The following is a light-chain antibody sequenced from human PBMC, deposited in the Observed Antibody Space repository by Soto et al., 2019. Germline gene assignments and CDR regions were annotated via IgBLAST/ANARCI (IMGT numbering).Light chain of an antibody. CDR2: YAY. V-gene: IGKV3-20*01. J-gene: IGKJ1*01. CDR1: QSVSSNY. CDR3: QQYGGSPRT. Sequence: EIVLTQSPGTLSLSPGEKATLSCRASQSVSSNYLAWYQQKPGQAARLLIYYAYRRTTGIPDRFSGSGSGTDFTLTISGLEPEDFAVYYCQQYGGSPRTFGQGTKVEIK.